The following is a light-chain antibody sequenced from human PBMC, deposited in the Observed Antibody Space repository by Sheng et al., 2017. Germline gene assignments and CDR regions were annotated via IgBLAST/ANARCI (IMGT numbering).Light chain of an antibody. CDR3: QQSGNSAIT. V-gene: IGKV3-20*01. J-gene: IGKJ5*01. CDR2: GAS. Sequence: EIVLTQSPGTLSLSPGERATLSCRASQSVSSSSLAWYQQRPGQAPRLLIYGASSRATGIPDRFSGSGSGTDFTLTISRLEPEDFAVYFCQQSGNSAITFGQGTRLEI. CDR1: QSVSSSS.